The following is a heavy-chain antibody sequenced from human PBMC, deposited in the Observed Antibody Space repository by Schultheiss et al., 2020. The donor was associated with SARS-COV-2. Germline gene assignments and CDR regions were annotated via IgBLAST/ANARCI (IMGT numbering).Heavy chain of an antibody. CDR3: AIDRKLGTYGMDV. CDR2: IIPIFGTA. J-gene: IGHJ6*02. Sequence: SVKVSCKASGGTFSSYAISWVRQAPGQGLEWMGGIIPIFGTANYAQKFQGRVTITADESTSTVYMELSSLRSEDTAVYYCAIDRKLGTYGMDVWGQETTVTVSS. CDR1: GGTFSSYA. V-gene: IGHV1-69*13. D-gene: IGHD7-27*01.